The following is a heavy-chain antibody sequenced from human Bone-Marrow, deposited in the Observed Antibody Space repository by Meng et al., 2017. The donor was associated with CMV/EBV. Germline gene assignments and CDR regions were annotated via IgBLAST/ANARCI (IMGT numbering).Heavy chain of an antibody. CDR3: ARGPWGEMATISMFVA. J-gene: IGHJ5*02. Sequence: SVKVSCKASGGTFSSYAISWVRQAPGQGLEWMGGIIPIFGTANYAQKFQGRVTITTDESTSTAYMELSSLRSEDTAVYYCARGPWGEMATISMFVAWGQGTLVTVPS. CDR2: IIPIFGTA. D-gene: IGHD5-24*01. V-gene: IGHV1-69*05. CDR1: GGTFSSYA.